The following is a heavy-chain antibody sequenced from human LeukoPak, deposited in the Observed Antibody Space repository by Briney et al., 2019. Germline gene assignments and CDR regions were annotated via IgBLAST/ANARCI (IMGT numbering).Heavy chain of an antibody. CDR2: IYTSGST. CDR3: ALERAESGNWFDP. CDR1: GGSISSSSYY. Sequence: PSETLSLTCTVSGGSISSSSYYWSWIRQPAGKGLEWIGRIYTSGSTNYNPSLKSRVTMSVDTSKNQFSLKLSSVTAADTAVYYCALERAESGNWFDPWGQGTLVTVSS. J-gene: IGHJ5*02. D-gene: IGHD3-3*01. V-gene: IGHV4-61*02.